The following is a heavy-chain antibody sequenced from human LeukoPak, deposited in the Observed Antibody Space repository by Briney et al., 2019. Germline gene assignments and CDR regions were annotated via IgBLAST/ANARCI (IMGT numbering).Heavy chain of an antibody. V-gene: IGHV1-2*02. CDR2: MNPITGGT. CDR1: GYTFSDYY. CDR3: ARANFIYTSRDYSYGE. J-gene: IGHJ4*02. Sequence: ASVKVSCKASGYTFSDYYLHWVRQAPGQGLEYMGWMNPITGGTDYAQTFQGRVTMTRDTSINTAYMELNWLTSDDTAVYYCARANFIYTSRDYSYGEWGQGTLVTVSS. D-gene: IGHD3-10*01.